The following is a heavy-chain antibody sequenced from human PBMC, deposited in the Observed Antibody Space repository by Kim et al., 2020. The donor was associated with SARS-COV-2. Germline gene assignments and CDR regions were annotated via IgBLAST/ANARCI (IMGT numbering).Heavy chain of an antibody. J-gene: IGHJ6*01. V-gene: IGHV4-61*01. Sequence: SETLSLTCTVSGGSVSSGSYYWSWIRQPPGKGLEWIGYIYYSGSTNYNPSLKSRVTISVDTSKNQFSLKLSSVTAADTAVYYCARDPTVTTWGNYYYYG. CDR2: IYYSGST. CDR1: GGSVSSGSYY. D-gene: IGHD4-17*01. CDR3: ARDPTVTTWGNYYYYG.